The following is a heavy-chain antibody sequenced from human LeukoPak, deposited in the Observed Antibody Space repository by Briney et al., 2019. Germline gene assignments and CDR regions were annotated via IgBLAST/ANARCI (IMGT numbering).Heavy chain of an antibody. Sequence: ASVKVSCKASGYSFTSNGISWVRQAPGQGLEWMGWISANNGDTNYVQKFRGRVTMTTDTYTRTAYMELRSLRSDDTAVYYCARDVPGTTPFDSWGQGTLVTVSS. V-gene: IGHV1-18*01. CDR1: GYSFTSNG. J-gene: IGHJ4*02. CDR2: ISANNGDT. CDR3: ARDVPGTTPFDS. D-gene: IGHD1-7*01.